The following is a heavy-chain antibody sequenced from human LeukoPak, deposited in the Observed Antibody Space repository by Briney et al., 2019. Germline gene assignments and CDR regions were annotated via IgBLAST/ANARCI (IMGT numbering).Heavy chain of an antibody. J-gene: IGHJ4*02. Sequence: GASVKVSCKASGYTFTSYAMNWVRQAPGQGLEWMGWINTNTGNPTYAQGFTGRFVFSLDTSVSTAYLQISSLKAEDTAVYYCARVKVVTPAPLLDYWGQGTLVTVSS. V-gene: IGHV7-4-1*02. CDR1: GYTFTSYA. D-gene: IGHD4-23*01. CDR3: ARVKVVTPAPLLDY. CDR2: INTNTGNP.